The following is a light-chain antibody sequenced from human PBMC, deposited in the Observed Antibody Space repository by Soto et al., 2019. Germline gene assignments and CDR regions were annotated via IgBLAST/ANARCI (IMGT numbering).Light chain of an antibody. J-gene: IGLJ3*02. CDR3: QSYDATNQV. CDR2: EDN. CDR1: SGSIASNY. Sequence: NFMLTQPHSVSESPGKTVIISCTRRSGSIASNYVQWYQQRPGSSPTTVIYEDNQRPSGVPDRFSGSIDSSSNSASLTISGLETEDEADYFCQSYDATNQVFGGGTKEIVL. V-gene: IGLV6-57*01.